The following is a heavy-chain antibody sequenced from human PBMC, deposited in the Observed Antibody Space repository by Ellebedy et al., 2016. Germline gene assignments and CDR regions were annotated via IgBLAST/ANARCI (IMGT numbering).Heavy chain of an antibody. CDR1: GFNFNAYA. Sequence: GESLKISXAASGFNFNAYAMNWVRQAPGKGLEWVAYITSSTSTIYYADSVKGRFTVSRDNAKNSLYLQMSSLKTEDTAVYYCLRPQYCSSTTCYLDIWGQGTMVTVSS. D-gene: IGHD2-2*01. J-gene: IGHJ3*02. CDR2: ITSSTSTI. V-gene: IGHV3-48*04. CDR3: LRPQYCSSTTCYLDI.